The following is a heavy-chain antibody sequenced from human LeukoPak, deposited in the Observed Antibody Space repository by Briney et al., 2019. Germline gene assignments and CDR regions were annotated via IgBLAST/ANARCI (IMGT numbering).Heavy chain of an antibody. CDR3: AKSVSPGGYVGSLYFFDD. CDR2: ISGGGGTT. CDR1: GFTFSSYA. V-gene: IGHV3-23*01. J-gene: IGHJ4*02. Sequence: GGSLRLSCAASGFTFSSYAMSWVRQAPGKGLEWVSTISGGGGTTYYADSVEGQFTISRDNSKNTVSLQMNSLRAEDTAIYYCAKSVSPGGYVGSLYFFDDWGQGTLVTVSS. D-gene: IGHD1-26*01.